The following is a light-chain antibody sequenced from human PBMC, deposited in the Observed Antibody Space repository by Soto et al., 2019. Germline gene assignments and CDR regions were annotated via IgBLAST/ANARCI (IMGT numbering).Light chain of an antibody. CDR3: HQYGSSPRT. Sequence: DIVLTQSPGTVSLSPGERATLSCRASQSVSSTSFAWYQQKPGQPPRLLIYGASSRATGIPGRFSGSGSGTDFTLTITRLEPEDFAVYYCHQYGSSPRTFGQGTKVDIK. CDR1: QSVSSTS. V-gene: IGKV3-20*01. CDR2: GAS. J-gene: IGKJ1*01.